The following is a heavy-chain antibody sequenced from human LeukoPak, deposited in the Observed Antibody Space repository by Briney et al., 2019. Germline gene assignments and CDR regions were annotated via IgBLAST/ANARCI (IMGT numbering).Heavy chain of an antibody. CDR1: GGSISSYY. CDR2: IYYSGST. J-gene: IGHJ3*02. Sequence: SETLSLTCTVSGGSISSYYWSWIRQHPGKGLEWIGYIYYSGSTYYNPSLKSRVTISVDTSKNQFSLKLSSVTAADTAVYYCARVSLGSYAFDIWGQGTMVTVSS. CDR3: ARVSLGSYAFDI. D-gene: IGHD6-13*01. V-gene: IGHV4-59*06.